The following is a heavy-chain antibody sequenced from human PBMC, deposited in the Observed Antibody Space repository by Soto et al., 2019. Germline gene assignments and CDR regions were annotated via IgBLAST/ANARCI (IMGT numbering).Heavy chain of an antibody. CDR3: ARDDNGSYYFDS. J-gene: IGHJ4*02. V-gene: IGHV1-69*13. Sequence: SVKVSCKASGGTFSSYAISWVRQAPGQGLEWMGGIIPIFGTANYAQKFQGRVTITADESTSTAYMELSSLRSEDTAVYYCARDDNGSYYFDSWGQGTLVTVSS. D-gene: IGHD1-26*01. CDR2: IIPIFGTA. CDR1: GGTFSSYA.